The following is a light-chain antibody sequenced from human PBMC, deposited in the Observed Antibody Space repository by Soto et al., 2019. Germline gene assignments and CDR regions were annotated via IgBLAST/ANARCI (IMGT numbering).Light chain of an antibody. CDR2: LAS. CDR3: MQTLETRT. V-gene: IGKV2-28*01. J-gene: IGKJ2*02. Sequence: VMTQSPLSLPVTPGEPASISCRSSQSLLKSNGYNYLSWYVQKPGQSPRLLIYLASHRASGVPDRVSGSGSGTDFTLKISTVEAEDIGVYFCMQTLETRTFGQGTKLEI. CDR1: QSLLKSNGYNY.